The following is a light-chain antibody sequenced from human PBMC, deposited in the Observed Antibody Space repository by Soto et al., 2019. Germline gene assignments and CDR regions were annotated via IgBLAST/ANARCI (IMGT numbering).Light chain of an antibody. CDR2: DTN. Sequence: QTVVTQEPSLTVSPGGTVTLTCDSSTGAVTSGHFPFWFQQKPGQAPRTLIYDTNTKHSWTPARFSGSLLGGKAALTLSGAQPEDEAEYYCLLSYSGARVFGGGTQLTVL. J-gene: IGLJ3*02. CDR1: TGAVTSGHF. V-gene: IGLV7-46*01. CDR3: LLSYSGARV.